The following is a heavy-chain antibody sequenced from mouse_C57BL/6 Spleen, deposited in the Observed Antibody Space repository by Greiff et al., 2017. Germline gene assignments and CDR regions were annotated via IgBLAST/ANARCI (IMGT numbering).Heavy chain of an antibody. CDR2: IWSGGST. CDR3: ARKDYDGYYGYAMDY. V-gene: IGHV2-2*01. D-gene: IGHD2-3*01. J-gene: IGHJ4*01. CDR1: GFSLTSYG. Sequence: VKLVESGPGLVQPSQSLSITCTVSGFSLTSYGVHWVRQSPGKGLEWLGVIWSGGSTDYNAAFISRLSISKDNSKSQVFFKMNSLQADDTAIYYCARKDYDGYYGYAMDYWGQGTSVTVSS.